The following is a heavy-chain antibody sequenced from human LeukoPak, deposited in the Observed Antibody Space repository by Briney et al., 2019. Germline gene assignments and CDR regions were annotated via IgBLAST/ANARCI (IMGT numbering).Heavy chain of an antibody. J-gene: IGHJ5*02. CDR3: ARRLSTWSEGWFDP. Sequence: ASVKVSCKASGYTFTGYYIHWVRQAPGHGREWMGWINPNSGDTNYAQKFQGRVTMTRDTSITTAYMELTRLTSDDTAVYYCARRLSTWSEGWFDPWGQGTLVTVSS. D-gene: IGHD6-13*01. V-gene: IGHV1-2*02. CDR2: INPNSGDT. CDR1: GYTFTGYY.